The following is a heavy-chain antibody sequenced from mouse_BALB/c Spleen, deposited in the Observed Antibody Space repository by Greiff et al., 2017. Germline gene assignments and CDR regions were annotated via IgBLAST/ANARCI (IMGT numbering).Heavy chain of an antibody. CDR1: GYSITSYYV. CDR3: ASLLPYAMDY. D-gene: IGHD2-10*01. Sequence: DVQLQESGPGLVKPSQSLSLTCTVTGYSITSYYVWYWIRQSPGNQLEWMSFISYSGYTSYNPSLKSRFSITRDTSKNQIFLQLNSMTTEDTATYYCASLLPYAMDYWGQGTSVTVSS. V-gene: IGHV3-2*02. J-gene: IGHJ4*01. CDR2: ISYSGYT.